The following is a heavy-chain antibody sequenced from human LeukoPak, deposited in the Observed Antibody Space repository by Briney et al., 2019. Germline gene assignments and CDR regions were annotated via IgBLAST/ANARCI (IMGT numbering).Heavy chain of an antibody. CDR3: ARRYYYNLGSFPFDF. V-gene: IGHV4-34*01. J-gene: IGHJ4*02. D-gene: IGHD3-10*01. CDR1: GGPFSGYF. CDR2: IHNSGTT. Sequence: SETLSLTCAVSGGPFSGYFWSWIRQSSGKGLEWIGEIHNSGTTNYNPSLNSRVTISEDTSKNQFYLNLSSVTAANTAVYYCARRYYYNLGSFPFDFWGQGTLVTVSS.